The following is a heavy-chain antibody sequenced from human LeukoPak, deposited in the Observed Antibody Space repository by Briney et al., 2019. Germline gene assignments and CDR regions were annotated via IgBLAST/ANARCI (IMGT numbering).Heavy chain of an antibody. J-gene: IGHJ5*02. V-gene: IGHV4-38-2*02. CDR1: GYSISSGYQ. CDR2: IFHTGSV. CDR3: ARDPRWLTPDCTSTSCYENYFDP. D-gene: IGHD2-2*01. Sequence: SETLSLTCAVSGYSISSGYQWAWIRQPPGKTLEGIGRIFHTGSVHYNPSLKSRVTISVDTSTNPFSLRLSSLTAADTAIYYCARDPRWLTPDCTSTSCYENYFDPWGQGILVTVSS.